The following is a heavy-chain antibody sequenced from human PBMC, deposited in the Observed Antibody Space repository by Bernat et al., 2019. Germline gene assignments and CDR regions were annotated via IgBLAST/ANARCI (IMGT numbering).Heavy chain of an antibody. CDR3: ARDVGTTSYFDS. CDR2: IKQDGSEK. D-gene: IGHD1-7*01. CDR1: GFTFGSSW. V-gene: IGHV3-7*04. J-gene: IGHJ4*02. Sequence: EVQLVESGGGLVQPGGSLRLSCAASGFTFGSSWMTWVRQAPGKGLEWVANIKQDGSEKYYVDSVKGRFTITRDNAKNSLYLQMNSLRAEDTAVYYCARDVGTTSYFDSWGQGTLVTVSS.